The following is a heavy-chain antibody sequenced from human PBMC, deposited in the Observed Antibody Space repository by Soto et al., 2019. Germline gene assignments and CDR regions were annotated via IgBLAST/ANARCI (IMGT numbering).Heavy chain of an antibody. CDR2: ISSNGGST. J-gene: IGHJ6*02. CDR3: VKTGGWYFYYYYGMDV. Sequence: GGSLRLSCSASGFTFSSYAMHWVRQAPGKGLEYVSAISSNGGSTYYADSVKGRFTISRDNSKNTLYLQMSSLRAEDTAVYYCVKTGGWYFYYYYGMDVWGQGTTVTVSS. D-gene: IGHD6-19*01. V-gene: IGHV3-64D*08. CDR1: GFTFSSYA.